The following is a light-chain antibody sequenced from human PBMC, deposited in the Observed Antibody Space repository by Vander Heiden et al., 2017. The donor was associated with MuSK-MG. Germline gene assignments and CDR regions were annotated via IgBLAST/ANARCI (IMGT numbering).Light chain of an antibody. Sequence: EIVLTQSPATLSLSPGERATLSCRASQSVSSYLAWYQQKPGQAPRLLIYDASNRATGIPARFSGSGYGKDFTLTISSREPEDFAVYYCQQRSNWPPFTFGGGTKVDIK. CDR3: QQRSNWPPFT. J-gene: IGKJ4*01. CDR2: DAS. V-gene: IGKV3-11*01. CDR1: QSVSSY.